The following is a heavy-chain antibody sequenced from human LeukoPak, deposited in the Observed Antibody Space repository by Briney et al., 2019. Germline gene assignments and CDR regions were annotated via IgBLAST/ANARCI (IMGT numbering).Heavy chain of an antibody. CDR3: ARELKNYYDSSGYYGLGY. CDR1: GYSFTSYW. Sequence: KGGESLKISCQGSGYSFTSYWIGWVRQLPGKGLEWMGIIYPGDSDTRYSPSFQGQVTISADKSISTAYLQWSSLKASDTAMYYCARELKNYYDSSGYYGLGYWGQGTLVTVSS. J-gene: IGHJ4*02. CDR2: IYPGDSDT. V-gene: IGHV5-51*01. D-gene: IGHD3-22*01.